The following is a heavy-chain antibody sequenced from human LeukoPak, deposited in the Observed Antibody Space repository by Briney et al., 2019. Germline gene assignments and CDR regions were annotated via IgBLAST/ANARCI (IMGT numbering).Heavy chain of an antibody. CDR3: ARDPGITAAGNFDY. CDR2: INHSGST. Sequence: SETLSLTCAVYDGSFSGYYWSWIRQPPGKGLEWIGEINHSGSTNYNPSLKSRVTVSVDTSKNQFSLKLSSVTAADTAVYYCARDPGITAAGNFDYWGQGTLVTVSS. V-gene: IGHV4-34*01. D-gene: IGHD6-13*01. CDR1: DGSFSGYY. J-gene: IGHJ4*02.